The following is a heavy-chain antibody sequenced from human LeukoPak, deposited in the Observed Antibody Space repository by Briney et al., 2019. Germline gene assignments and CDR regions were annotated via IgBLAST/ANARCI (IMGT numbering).Heavy chain of an antibody. Sequence: SETLSLTCTVSGGSISSGGYSWSWIRQPPGKGLEWIGYIYHSGSTYYNPSLKSRVTISVDRSKNQFSLKLSSVTAADTAVYYCARVRYYYDYWGQGNLVTVSS. CDR2: IYHSGST. CDR1: GGSISSGGYS. J-gene: IGHJ4*02. CDR3: ARVRYYYDY. V-gene: IGHV4-30-2*01. D-gene: IGHD1-14*01.